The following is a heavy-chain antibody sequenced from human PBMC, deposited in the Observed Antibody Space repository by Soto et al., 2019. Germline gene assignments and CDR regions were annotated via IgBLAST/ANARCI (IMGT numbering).Heavy chain of an antibody. Sequence: ASVKVSCKASGYTFTSYYMHWVRQAPGQGLEWMGWINPNSGATNYAQRFQAWVTMTRDTSISTAYMELSRLTFDDTAVYYCAREITSSWMDVWGQGTTVTVSS. CDR2: INPNSGAT. V-gene: IGHV1-2*04. CDR3: AREITSSWMDV. D-gene: IGHD6-13*01. J-gene: IGHJ6*02. CDR1: GYTFTSYY.